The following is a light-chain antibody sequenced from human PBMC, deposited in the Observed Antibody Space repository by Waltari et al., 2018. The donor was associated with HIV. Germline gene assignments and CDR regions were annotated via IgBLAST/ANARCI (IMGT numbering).Light chain of an antibody. J-gene: IGLJ1*01. Sequence: QSVLTHPPSASGTPGQRVTISCSGSSSNIGRNYVCWFQQLPGTAPKRLIYRNNERPSGVPDRFSGSKSGTSASLAISGLRSEDEADYYCAAWDDSLSGLYVFGTGTKVTVL. CDR1: SSNIGRNY. CDR3: AAWDDSLSGLYV. V-gene: IGLV1-47*01. CDR2: RNN.